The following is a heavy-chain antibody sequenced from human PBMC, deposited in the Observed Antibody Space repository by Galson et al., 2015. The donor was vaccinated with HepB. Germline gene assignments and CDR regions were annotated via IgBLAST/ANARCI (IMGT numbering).Heavy chain of an antibody. J-gene: IGHJ3*02. CDR1: GFTLSTST. CDR2: ISSRSSTI. V-gene: IGHV3-48*02. Sequence: SLRLCCAVAGFTLSTSTMNWFPQAPGKGLEWVSYISSRSSTIYYADSVKGRSTISRDNAKNSLYLQMNSLRDEDTAVYYCAALVVITIDAFDIWGQGTMVTVSS. D-gene: IGHD3-22*01. CDR3: AALVVITIDAFDI.